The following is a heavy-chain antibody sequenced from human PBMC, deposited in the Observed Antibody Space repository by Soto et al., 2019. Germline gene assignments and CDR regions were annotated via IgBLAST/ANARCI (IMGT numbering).Heavy chain of an antibody. Sequence: ETLSLTCNVSGGSIRSYYWNWIRQPPGKTLEWIGDVYYSGSANYNPSLKSRVTISVDMSRNQFSLKLNSVTAADTEVYYCERASMVRGPTPFDYWGQGTLVTVSS. CDR2: VYYSGSA. J-gene: IGHJ4*02. CDR3: ERASMVRGPTPFDY. CDR1: GGSIRSYY. V-gene: IGHV4-59*12. D-gene: IGHD3-10*01.